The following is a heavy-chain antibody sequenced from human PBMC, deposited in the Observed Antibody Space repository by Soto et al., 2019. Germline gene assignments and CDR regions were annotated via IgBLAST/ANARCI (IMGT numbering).Heavy chain of an antibody. D-gene: IGHD3-10*02. Sequence: QVQLQESGPGLVRPSETLSLTCSVSGSSFTGDYWSWIRQPAGKGLEWIGRVFGNGAGTPIYNFSLKNRVTMSVDSSTKQFSRKVPSVTAADTAVYFCARDLPPYVRSRQAAGAFEDWGQGILVTVSS. CDR3: ARDLPPYVRSRQAAGAFED. V-gene: IGHV4-4*07. CDR1: GSSFTGDY. J-gene: IGHJ4*02. CDR2: VFGNGAGTP.